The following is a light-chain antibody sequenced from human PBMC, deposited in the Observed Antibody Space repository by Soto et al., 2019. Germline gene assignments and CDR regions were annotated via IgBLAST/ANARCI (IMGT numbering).Light chain of an antibody. Sequence: IGLTQSPGTLSLYPWERATLSCMASQSVTSNYLAWYQQKPGQAPRLLIYRASSRATGIPDRFSGSGSGTDFTLTISRLEPEDFAVYYCQQYGSSPLTVGGGTKVDI. CDR1: QSVTSNY. CDR3: QQYGSSPLT. J-gene: IGKJ4*01. V-gene: IGKV3-20*01. CDR2: RAS.